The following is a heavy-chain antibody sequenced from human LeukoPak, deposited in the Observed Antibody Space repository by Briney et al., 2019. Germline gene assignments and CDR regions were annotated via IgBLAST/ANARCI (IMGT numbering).Heavy chain of an antibody. Sequence: GRSLRLSCAASGFTFDDYAMHWVRQAPGKGLEWVSGISWNSGSIGYADSVKGRFTISRDNAKNSLYLQMNSLRAEDTALYYCAKDIWDYYDSSGSKPQAFDIWGQGTMVTVSS. V-gene: IGHV3-9*01. CDR1: GFTFDDYA. CDR2: ISWNSGSI. J-gene: IGHJ3*02. D-gene: IGHD3-22*01. CDR3: AKDIWDYYDSSGSKPQAFDI.